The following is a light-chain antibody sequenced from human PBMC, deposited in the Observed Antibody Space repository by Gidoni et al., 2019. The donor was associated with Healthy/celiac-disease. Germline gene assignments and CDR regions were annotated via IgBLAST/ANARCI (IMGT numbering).Light chain of an antibody. CDR3: NSRDSSGTHVV. V-gene: IGLV3-19*01. CDR2: GKH. J-gene: IGLJ2*01. Sequence: SSALTQDPAVSLALGQTVRITCQGDSLRSYNASWDQQKPGQAPVLVIYGKHNRPSGIPDRFSGSSEGNTASLNITGAQEEDEADYDCNSRDSSGTHVVVGGGTKLTVL. CDR1: SLRSYN.